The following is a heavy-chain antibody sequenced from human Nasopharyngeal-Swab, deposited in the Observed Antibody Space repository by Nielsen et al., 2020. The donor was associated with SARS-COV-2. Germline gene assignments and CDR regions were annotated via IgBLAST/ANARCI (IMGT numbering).Heavy chain of an antibody. CDR3: AREGAGSETIYYYYYMDV. CDR2: ISYRGRP. D-gene: IGHD1-14*01. J-gene: IGHJ6*03. V-gene: IGHV4-39*07. Sequence: WIRQPPGKGLEWIGSISYRGRPYYNPSLKSRVTISVDTSKNQFSLKLSSMTAADTAVYYCAREGAGSETIYYYYYMDVWGKGTTVTVSS.